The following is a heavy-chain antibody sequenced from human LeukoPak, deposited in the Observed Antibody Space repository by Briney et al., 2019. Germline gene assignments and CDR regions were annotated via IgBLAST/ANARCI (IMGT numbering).Heavy chain of an antibody. Sequence: ASVKVSCKSSGYTFTTYDIHWVRQAPGQRLEWMGWINAGNGDTRYSQEFQGRVSFTRDTSASTAYMELRSLKSEDMAMYYCARGFPIYASFDPWGQGTLVTVSS. CDR2: INAGNGDT. J-gene: IGHJ5*02. CDR3: ARGFPIYASFDP. D-gene: IGHD2-21*01. V-gene: IGHV1-3*03. CDR1: GYTFTTYD.